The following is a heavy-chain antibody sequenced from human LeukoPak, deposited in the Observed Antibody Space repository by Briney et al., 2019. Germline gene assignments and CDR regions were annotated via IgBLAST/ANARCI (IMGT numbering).Heavy chain of an antibody. V-gene: IGHV4-30-4*02. D-gene: IGHD1-7*01. CDR1: GGSISSGDYY. Sequence: SETLSLTCTVSGGSISSGDYYWSWIRQPPGKGLEWIGYIYYSGSTYYNPSLKSRVTISVDTSKNQFSLKLSSVTAADTAVYYCARGRIRNYGYDYWGQGTLVTVSS. CDR3: ARGRIRNYGYDY. CDR2: IYYSGST. J-gene: IGHJ4*02.